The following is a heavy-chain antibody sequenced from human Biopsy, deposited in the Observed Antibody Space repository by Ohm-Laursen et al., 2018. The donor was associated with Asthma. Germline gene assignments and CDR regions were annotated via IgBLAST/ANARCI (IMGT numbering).Heavy chain of an antibody. D-gene: IGHD3-10*01. Sequence: LRLSCSASGFDFSDYTMNWVRQAPGKGLEWVSSISSLSRYKYYSDSLRGRVTISRDNAKSSLHLQMSSLRAEDTAVYFCARDFTIGSGSPFHFWGPGTLVTVSS. J-gene: IGHJ4*01. V-gene: IGHV3-21*01. CDR2: ISSLSRYK. CDR3: ARDFTIGSGSPFHF. CDR1: GFDFSDYT.